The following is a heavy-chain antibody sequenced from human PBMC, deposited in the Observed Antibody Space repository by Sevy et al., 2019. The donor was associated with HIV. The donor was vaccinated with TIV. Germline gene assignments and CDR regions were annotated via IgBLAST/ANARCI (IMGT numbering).Heavy chain of an antibody. CDR3: AKAYYYGSGSYYNLDY. CDR1: GFTFSSYA. CDR2: ISGSGGST. J-gene: IGHJ4*02. V-gene: IGHV3-23*01. D-gene: IGHD3-10*01. Sequence: GGSLRLSCADSGFTFSSYAMSWVRQAPGKGLEWVSAISGSGGSTYYADSVKGRFTISRDNSKNTLYLQMNSLRAEDTAVYYCAKAYYYGSGSYYNLDYWGQGTLVTVSS.